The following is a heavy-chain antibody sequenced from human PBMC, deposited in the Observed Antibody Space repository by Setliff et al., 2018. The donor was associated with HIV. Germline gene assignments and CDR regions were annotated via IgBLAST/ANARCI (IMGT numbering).Heavy chain of an antibody. CDR2: IIPIFGTA. Sequence: SVKVSCKASGGTVTSYAINWVRQAPGRGLEWMGGIIPIFGTANYAQKFQGRVTITADESTSAAYMELSSLRSDDTAVYYCARGMGVTGRLSFWGQGTLVTVSS. J-gene: IGHJ4*02. CDR3: ARGMGVTGRLSF. D-gene: IGHD6-6*01. V-gene: IGHV1-69*13. CDR1: GGTVTSYA.